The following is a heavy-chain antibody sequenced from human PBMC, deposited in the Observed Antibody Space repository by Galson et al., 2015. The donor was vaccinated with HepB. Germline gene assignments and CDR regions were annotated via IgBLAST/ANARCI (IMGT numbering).Heavy chain of an antibody. CDR2: ISSSSSTI. J-gene: IGHJ5*02. D-gene: IGHD3-3*01. Sequence: SLRLSCAASGFTFSSFGMNWVRQAPGKGLEWISYISSSSSTIYYADSVEGRFTISRDNAKNSLYLQLNSLRDEDTAVYYCARLNTPDYDFWSGHKWFDPWGQGTLVTVSS. CDR3: ARLNTPDYDFWSGHKWFDP. CDR1: GFTFSSFG. V-gene: IGHV3-48*02.